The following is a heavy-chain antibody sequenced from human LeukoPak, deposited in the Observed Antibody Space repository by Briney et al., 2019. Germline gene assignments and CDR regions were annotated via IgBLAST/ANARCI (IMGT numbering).Heavy chain of an antibody. D-gene: IGHD1-7*01. Sequence: ASVKVSCKASGYTFTGYYMHWVRQAPGQGLEWMGWINPNSGGTNYAQKFQGRVTMTRDTSISTAYMELSRLRSDDTAVYYCARATQTGTGTNWFDPWGQGTLVTASS. V-gene: IGHV1-2*02. CDR1: GYTFTGYY. J-gene: IGHJ5*02. CDR2: INPNSGGT. CDR3: ARATQTGTGTNWFDP.